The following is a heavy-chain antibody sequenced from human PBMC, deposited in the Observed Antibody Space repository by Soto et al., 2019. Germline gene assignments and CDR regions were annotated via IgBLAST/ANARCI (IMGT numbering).Heavy chain of an antibody. Sequence: EVQLLESGGGLVQPGGSLRLSCVVSGFTFGSYAMSWVRQAPEKGPEWVAILGGNGFTTYYAASVKGRFTVSGDKSKSTLFLKMNRLRADDTVVYYCAKALRRSLNFFYYVDVWGRGTSVTVSS. J-gene: IGHJ6*03. V-gene: IGHV3-23*01. CDR1: GFTFGSYA. CDR3: AKALRRSLNFFYYVDV. D-gene: IGHD6-13*01. CDR2: LGGNGFTT.